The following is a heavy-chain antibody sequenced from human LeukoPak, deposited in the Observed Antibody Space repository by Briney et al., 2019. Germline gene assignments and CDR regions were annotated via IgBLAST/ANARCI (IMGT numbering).Heavy chain of an antibody. J-gene: IGHJ6*03. D-gene: IGHD2-21*01. CDR2: IRSYSSYI. Sequence: GGSLRLSCAASGFTFDTYNFNWVRQAPGKGLEWVATIRSYSSYIHYAESVKGRFIISRDDAKKSMYMQMNSLRVEGTAVYFCARYSEVYYYVDVWGTGTTVTVSS. CDR1: GFTFDTYN. V-gene: IGHV3-21*01. CDR3: ARYSEVYYYVDV.